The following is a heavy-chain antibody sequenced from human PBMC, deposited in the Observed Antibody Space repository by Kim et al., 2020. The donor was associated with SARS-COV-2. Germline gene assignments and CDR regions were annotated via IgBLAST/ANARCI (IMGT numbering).Heavy chain of an antibody. CDR2: FDPENGRT. CDR3: ATGVLAPEGLDV. J-gene: IGHJ6*02. CDR1: GYIFTEFS. Sequence: ASVKVSCKVSGYIFTEFSMHWVRQAPGKGLEWMGDFDPENGRTLYAQNFQGRITMTEDTSTDTAYMELSNLRSEDTALYYCATGVLAPEGLDVWGQGTAVTVSS. V-gene: IGHV1-24*01. D-gene: IGHD2-15*01.